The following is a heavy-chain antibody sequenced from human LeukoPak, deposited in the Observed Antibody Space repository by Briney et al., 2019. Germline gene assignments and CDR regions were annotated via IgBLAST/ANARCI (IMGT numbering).Heavy chain of an antibody. J-gene: IGHJ4*02. Sequence: QTGGSLRLSCAASGFTFGDYSMHWVRQTPGKGLEWVSLINGDALTAHYGDSVRGRFTISRNNSKNSLYLQMNGLRTEDTAFYYCAKGLHGVSFSFDYWGQGTLVTVSS. CDR2: INGDALTA. CDR3: AKGLHGVSFSFDY. V-gene: IGHV3-43*02. D-gene: IGHD5-24*01. CDR1: GFTFGDYS.